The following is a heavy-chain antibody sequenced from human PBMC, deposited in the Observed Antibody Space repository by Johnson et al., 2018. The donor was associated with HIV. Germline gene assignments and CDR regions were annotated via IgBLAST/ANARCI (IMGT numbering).Heavy chain of an antibody. D-gene: IGHD6-13*01. CDR1: GFMFSSYA. CDR3: AKGGQQLADAFDI. CDR2: ISYDGNNK. Sequence: VQLVESGGGVVQPGRSLRLSCAASGFMFSSYAMHWVRQAPGKGLELEAVISYDGNNKYYADSVKGRFTISRDNSKNTVYLQMNSLRADDTAVYYCAKGGQQLADAFDIWGQGTVVTVSS. J-gene: IGHJ3*02. V-gene: IGHV3-30*04.